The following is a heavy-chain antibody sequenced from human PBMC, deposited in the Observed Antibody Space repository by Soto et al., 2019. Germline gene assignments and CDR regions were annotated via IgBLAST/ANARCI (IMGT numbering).Heavy chain of an antibody. V-gene: IGHV1-18*01. CDR3: ARVSGVGELFEGPGYNWFDP. D-gene: IGHD3-10*01. Sequence: ASVKVSCKASGYTFTSYGISWVRQAPGQGLEWMGWISAYNGNTNYAQKLQGRVTMTTDTSTSTAYMELRSLRSDDTAVYYCARVSGVGELFEGPGYNWFDPWGQGTLVTVSS. CDR2: ISAYNGNT. CDR1: GYTFTSYG. J-gene: IGHJ5*02.